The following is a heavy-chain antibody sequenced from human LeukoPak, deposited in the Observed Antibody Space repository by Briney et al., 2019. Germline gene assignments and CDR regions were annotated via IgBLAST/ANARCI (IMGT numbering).Heavy chain of an antibody. CDR3: ARGTYYYDSSGYYKRDYYYYMDV. CDR1: GGSFSGYY. Sequence: PSETLSLTCAVYGGSFSGYYWSWIRQPPGKGLEWIGEINHSGSTNYNPSLKSRVTISVDTSKNQFSLKLSSVTAADTAVYYCARGTYYYDSSGYYKRDYYYYMDVWGKGTTVTVSS. D-gene: IGHD3-22*01. CDR2: INHSGST. V-gene: IGHV4-34*01. J-gene: IGHJ6*03.